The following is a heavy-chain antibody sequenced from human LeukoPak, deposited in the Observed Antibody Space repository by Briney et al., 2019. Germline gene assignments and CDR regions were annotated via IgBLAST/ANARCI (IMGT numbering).Heavy chain of an antibody. CDR2: IRYDGSNK. D-gene: IGHD3-10*01. CDR3: AKLGGDPRYYYYYYMDV. V-gene: IGHV3-30*02. J-gene: IGHJ6*03. Sequence: GGSLRLSCAASGFTFSSYGMHWVRQAPGKGLEWVAFIRYDGSNKYYADSVKGRSTISRDNSKNTLYLQMNSLRAEDTAVYYCAKLGGDPRYYYYYYMDVWGKGTTVTVSS. CDR1: GFTFSSYG.